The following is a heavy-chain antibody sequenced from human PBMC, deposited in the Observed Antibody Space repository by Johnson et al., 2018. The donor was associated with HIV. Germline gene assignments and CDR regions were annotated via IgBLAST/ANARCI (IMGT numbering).Heavy chain of an antibody. V-gene: IGHV3-64*07. CDR2: ITNGGST. CDR3: ARASALDI. CDR1: GFTFSRYD. J-gene: IGHJ3*02. Sequence: VQLVESGGGLVQPGWSLRLSCAASGFTFSRYDLHWVRQAPGKGLEYVSGITNGGSTYSADSVKGRFTISRDNSRNTLYLQMGSLRPEDMAVYYCARASALDIWGQGTMVTVSS.